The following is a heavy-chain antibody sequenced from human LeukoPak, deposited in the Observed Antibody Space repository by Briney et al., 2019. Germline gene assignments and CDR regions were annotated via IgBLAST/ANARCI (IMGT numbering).Heavy chain of an antibody. CDR3: ARVTDSSSWPHFDY. Sequence: GGSLRLPCAASGFTFSRYWMHWVRQAPGKGLVWVSRLNSDGSITTYADSVRGRFTISRDNAKNTLYLQMNNLRAEDTAVYYCARVTDSSSWPHFDYWGQGTLVTVSS. CDR2: LNSDGSIT. D-gene: IGHD6-13*01. J-gene: IGHJ4*02. CDR1: GFTFSRYW. V-gene: IGHV3-74*01.